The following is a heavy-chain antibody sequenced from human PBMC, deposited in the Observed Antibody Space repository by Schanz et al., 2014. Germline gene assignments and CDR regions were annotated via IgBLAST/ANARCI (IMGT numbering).Heavy chain of an antibody. CDR1: GFSFSDYW. V-gene: IGHV3-7*01. Sequence: EVQLVESGGGLVQPGGSLRLSCEGSGFSFSDYWMSWVRQAPGEGLVWVANIKLDGSEKYYVDSVKGRFTISRDNAKNSLYLQMNSMTAEDTAVYYCAKYGTGKGVSFEYWGQGTLVTVSS. D-gene: IGHD1-26*01. CDR2: IKLDGSEK. J-gene: IGHJ4*02. CDR3: AKYGTGKGVSFEY.